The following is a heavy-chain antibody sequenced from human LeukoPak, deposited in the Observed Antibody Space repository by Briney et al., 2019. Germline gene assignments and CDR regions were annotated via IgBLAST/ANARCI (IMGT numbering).Heavy chain of an antibody. J-gene: IGHJ6*03. V-gene: IGHV4-61*02. CDR1: GDSISSGDYY. Sequence: SQTLSLTCTVSGDSISSGDYYWSWIRQPAGKGLEWIGRISSSGSTNYNPSLKSRVTISVDTSKNQFSLKLSSVTAADTAVYYCARVEAGSNVLRYFDWSPALYYYYYYMDVWGKGTTVTVSS. CDR3: ARVEAGSNVLRYFDWSPALYYYYYYMDV. CDR2: ISSSGST. D-gene: IGHD3-9*01.